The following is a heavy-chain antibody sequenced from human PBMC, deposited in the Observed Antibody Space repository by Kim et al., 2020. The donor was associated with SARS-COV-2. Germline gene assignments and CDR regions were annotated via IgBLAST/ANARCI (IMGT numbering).Heavy chain of an antibody. CDR3: ARDSTGYEPAFDI. J-gene: IGHJ3*02. CDR1: GFTFSSYA. CDR2: ISYDGSNK. V-gene: IGHV3-30*04. D-gene: IGHD3-9*01. Sequence: GGSLRLSCAASGFTFSSYAMHWVRQAPGKGLEWVAVISYDGSNKYYADSVKGRFTISRDNSKNTLYLQMNSLRAEDTAVYYCARDSTGYEPAFDIWGQGT.